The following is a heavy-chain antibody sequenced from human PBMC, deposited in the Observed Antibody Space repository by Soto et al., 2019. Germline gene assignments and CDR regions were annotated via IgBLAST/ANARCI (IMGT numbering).Heavy chain of an antibody. J-gene: IGHJ3*02. Sequence: GESLKISCRGSGYSFTSYWISLVRQMPGKGLEWMGRIDPSDSYTNYSPSFQGHVTISADKSISTAYLQWSSLKASDTAMYYCARHFSEQLHAFAIWGQGTMVTVSS. V-gene: IGHV5-10-1*01. CDR2: IDPSDSYT. CDR3: ARHFSEQLHAFAI. D-gene: IGHD6-13*01. CDR1: GYSFTSYW.